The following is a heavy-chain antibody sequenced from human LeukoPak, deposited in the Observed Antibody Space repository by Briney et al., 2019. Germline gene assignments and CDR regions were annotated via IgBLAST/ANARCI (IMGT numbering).Heavy chain of an antibody. CDR1: GYTFTHYY. J-gene: IGHJ4*02. Sequence: ASVIVSCTPSGYTFTHYYMHWVRQAPGQGLEWMAWIKPNSGGTNYAQKSQGGVTMTRDTSISTAYMELSRLRSDDTAVYYCARGGDHSSSWSKNPQDYWGQGTLVTVSS. D-gene: IGHD6-13*01. V-gene: IGHV1-2*02. CDR2: IKPNSGGT. CDR3: ARGGDHSSSWSKNPQDY.